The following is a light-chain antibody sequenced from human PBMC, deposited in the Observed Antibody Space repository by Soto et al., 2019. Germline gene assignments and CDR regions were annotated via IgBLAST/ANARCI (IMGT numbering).Light chain of an antibody. Sequence: QSVLAQPASVSGSPGQSITIPCTGSSSNIGAGYDVHWYQQRPGTAPKLLIYGNSNRPSGVPDRFSGSKSGTSASLAITGLQAEDEADYYCQSYDSSLSGYVFGTGTKVTVL. CDR2: GNS. J-gene: IGLJ1*01. V-gene: IGLV1-40*01. CDR3: QSYDSSLSGYV. CDR1: SSNIGAGYD.